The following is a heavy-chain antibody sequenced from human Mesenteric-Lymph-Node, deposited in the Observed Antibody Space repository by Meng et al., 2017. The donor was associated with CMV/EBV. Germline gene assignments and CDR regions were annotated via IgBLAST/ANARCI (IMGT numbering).Heavy chain of an antibody. D-gene: IGHD3-10*01. CDR2: INTNTGNP. J-gene: IGHJ4*02. Sequence: SGYTFTSYAMNGVRQATGEGLEWMGWINTNTGNPTYAQGFTGRFVFSLDTSVNTAYLQISSLKPEDTAVYYCATKYFSGSGSYSFDHWGQGTLVTVSS. CDR3: ATKYFSGSGSYSFDH. CDR1: GYTFTSYA. V-gene: IGHV7-4-1*02.